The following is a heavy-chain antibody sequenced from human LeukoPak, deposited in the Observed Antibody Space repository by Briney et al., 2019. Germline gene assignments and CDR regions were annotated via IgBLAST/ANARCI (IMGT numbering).Heavy chain of an antibody. Sequence: TPSETLSLTCAVYGGSFSGYYWSWIRQPPGKGLEWIGEINHSGRTNYNPSLKSRVTISGDKSKNQFSLKLTSVTAADTAVYYCARQDYYDSGAWYFDLWGRGTLVTVSS. CDR1: GGSFSGYY. CDR3: ARQDYYDSGAWYFDL. D-gene: IGHD3-22*01. V-gene: IGHV4-34*01. J-gene: IGHJ2*01. CDR2: INHSGRT.